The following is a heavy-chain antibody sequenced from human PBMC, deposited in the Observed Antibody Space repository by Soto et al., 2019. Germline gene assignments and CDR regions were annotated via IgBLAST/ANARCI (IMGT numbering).Heavy chain of an antibody. CDR3: ARDAQSYYYKITHYYFDY. CDR2: INHSGNT. CDR1: GGSFSGYY. J-gene: IGHJ4*02. D-gene: IGHD3-16*01. V-gene: IGHV4-34*01. Sequence: SETLSLTCAVYGGSFSGYYWNWVRQSPRKGLEWIGEINHSGNTNYNPALKGRVTISVDASKNQFSLNLFSVTATDTAIYYCARDAQSYYYKITHYYFDYWDQGTLVTVSS.